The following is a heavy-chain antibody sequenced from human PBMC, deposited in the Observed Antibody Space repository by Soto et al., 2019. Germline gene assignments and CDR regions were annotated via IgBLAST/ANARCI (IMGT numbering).Heavy chain of an antibody. CDR1: GYTFTSYD. Sequence: GASVKVSCKASGYTFTSYDINWVRQATGQGFEWMGWMNPNSGNTGYAQKFQGRVTMTRDSSITTAYMELSSLRSEDTAVYYCAKGVDSSNWYPGYFDYWGQGTLVTVSS. V-gene: IGHV1-8*01. J-gene: IGHJ4*02. D-gene: IGHD6-13*01. CDR2: MNPNSGNT. CDR3: AKGVDSSNWYPGYFDY.